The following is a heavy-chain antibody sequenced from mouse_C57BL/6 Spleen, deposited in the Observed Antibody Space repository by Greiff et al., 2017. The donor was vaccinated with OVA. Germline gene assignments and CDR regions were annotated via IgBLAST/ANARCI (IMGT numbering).Heavy chain of an antibody. J-gene: IGHJ2*01. D-gene: IGHD1-1*01. CDR1: GYTFTDYN. CDR2: INPNNGGT. CDR3: ARTGGSSCDY. V-gene: IGHV1-22*01. Sequence: VQLQQSGPELVKPGASVKMSCKASGYTFTDYNMHWVKQSHGKSLEWIGYINPNNGGTSYNQKFKGKATLTVNKSSSTAYMELRSLTSEDSSVYYCARTGGSSCDYWGQGTTLTVSS.